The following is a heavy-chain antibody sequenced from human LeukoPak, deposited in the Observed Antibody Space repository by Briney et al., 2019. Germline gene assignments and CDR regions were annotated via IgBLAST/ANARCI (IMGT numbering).Heavy chain of an antibody. Sequence: SQTLSLTCTVSGGSISSGSYYWSWIRQPAGKGLEWIVRIYTSGSTNYNPSPKSRVTISVDTSKNQFSLKLSSVTAADTAVYYCARDVIYCSSTSCSEDWGQGTLVTVSS. V-gene: IGHV4-61*02. CDR2: IYTSGST. CDR1: GGSISSGSYY. J-gene: IGHJ4*02. CDR3: ARDVIYCSSTSCSED. D-gene: IGHD2-2*01.